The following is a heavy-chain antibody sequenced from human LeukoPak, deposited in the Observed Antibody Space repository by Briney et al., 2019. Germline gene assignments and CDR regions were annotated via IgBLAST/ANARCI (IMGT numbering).Heavy chain of an antibody. D-gene: IGHD3-10*01. J-gene: IGHJ4*02. V-gene: IGHV3-21*01. Sequence: GGSLRLSCAASGFAFSSYSMNWVRQAPGRGLEWVASISTGSGSILYADSLMGRFTISRDNAKNSLYLQMHSLRAEDTAVYYCARHLTPYAINGDFDYWGQGTLVTVSS. CDR3: ARHLTPYAINGDFDY. CDR1: GFAFSSYS. CDR2: ISTGSGSI.